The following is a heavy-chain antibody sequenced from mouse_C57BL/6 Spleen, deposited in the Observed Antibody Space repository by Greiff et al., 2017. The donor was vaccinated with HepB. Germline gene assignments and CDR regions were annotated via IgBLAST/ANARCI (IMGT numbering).Heavy chain of an antibody. Sequence: EVQLQQSGPELVKPGASVKMSCKASGYTFTDYNMHWVKQSHGKSLEWIGYINPNNGGTSYNQKFKGKATLTVNKSSSTAYMELRSLTSEDSAVYYCAELGRLHFDVWGTGTTVTVSS. J-gene: IGHJ1*03. V-gene: IGHV1-22*01. CDR1: GYTFTDYN. CDR3: AELGRLHFDV. D-gene: IGHD4-1*01. CDR2: INPNNGGT.